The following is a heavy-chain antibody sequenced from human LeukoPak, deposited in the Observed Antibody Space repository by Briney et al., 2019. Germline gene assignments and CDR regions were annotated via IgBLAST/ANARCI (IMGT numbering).Heavy chain of an antibody. CDR2: IKQDGSEK. CDR1: GFTFSSYW. J-gene: IGHJ6*03. D-gene: IGHD6-19*01. CDR3: AREGVAVAGTARGMDV. V-gene: IGHV3-7*01. Sequence: GGSLRLSCAASGFTFSSYWMSWVRQAPGKGLEWVAHIKQDGSEKYYVDSVKGRFTISRDNAKNSLYLQMNSLRAEDTAMYYCAREGVAVAGTARGMDVWGKGTTVTVSS.